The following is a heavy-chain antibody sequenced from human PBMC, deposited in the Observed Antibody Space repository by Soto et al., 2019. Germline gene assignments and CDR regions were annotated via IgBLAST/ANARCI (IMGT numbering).Heavy chain of an antibody. CDR2: INQDGGGT. Sequence: EVQLVESGGGLVQPGGSLRLSCVASGFTFITSFMAWVRQAPGKGLEWVANINQDGGGTYYVDSVEGRFTISRDNAKDSLYLQMNSLRGEDTAVYYCARYFRGSGRYFFDYWGQGTLVTVSS. CDR3: ARYFRGSGRYFFDY. J-gene: IGHJ4*02. D-gene: IGHD6-19*01. V-gene: IGHV3-7*03. CDR1: GFTFITSF.